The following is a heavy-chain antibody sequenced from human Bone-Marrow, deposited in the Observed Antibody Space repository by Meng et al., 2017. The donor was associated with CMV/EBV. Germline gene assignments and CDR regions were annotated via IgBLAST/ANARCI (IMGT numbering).Heavy chain of an antibody. CDR3: ARSWGLNWFDP. V-gene: IGHV3-74*01. J-gene: IGHJ5*02. Sequence: GESLKISCAASGFTFSSYWMHWVRQAPGKGLVWVSRINSDGSSTSYADSVKGRFTISRDNAKNTLYLQINSLRAEDTAVYYCARSWGLNWFDPWGQGTLVTVSS. CDR1: GFTFSSYW. CDR2: INSDGSST. D-gene: IGHD7-27*01.